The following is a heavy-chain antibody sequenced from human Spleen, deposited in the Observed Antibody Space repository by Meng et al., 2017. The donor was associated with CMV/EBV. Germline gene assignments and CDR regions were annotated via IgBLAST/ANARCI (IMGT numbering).Heavy chain of an antibody. CDR1: GYTFICYA. CDR2: INTNPGNP. CDR3: ARDGYKSFDY. J-gene: IGHJ4*02. V-gene: IGHV7-4-1*02. Sequence: SGKGSGYTFICYAKEWGGQAPGQGLEWMGWINTNPGNPTYAQGFTGRFVFSLDTSVSTAYLQISSLKAEDTAVYYCARDGYKSFDYWGQGTLVTVSS. D-gene: IGHD5-24*01.